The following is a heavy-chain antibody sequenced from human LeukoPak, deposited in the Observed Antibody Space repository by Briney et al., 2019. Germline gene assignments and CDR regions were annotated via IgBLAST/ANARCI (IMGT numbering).Heavy chain of an antibody. CDR2: IYNSGST. J-gene: IGHJ4*02. CDR1: GGSISSYY. Sequence: SETLSLTCTVSGGSISSYYWTWIRQPPGKGLEWIGSIYNSGSTDYNPSLKSRVTISADTSKNQFSLKLRSVTAADTAVYYCTRDRELGFWGQGTLVTVSS. D-gene: IGHD1-26*01. CDR3: TRDRELGF. V-gene: IGHV4-59*01.